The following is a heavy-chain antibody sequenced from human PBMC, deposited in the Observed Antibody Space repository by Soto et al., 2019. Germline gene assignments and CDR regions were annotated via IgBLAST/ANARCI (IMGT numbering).Heavy chain of an antibody. V-gene: IGHV3-74*01. CDR3: ARDLRHDWLSTYYYYYYGMDV. CDR1: GFTFSSYW. J-gene: IGHJ6*02. CDR2: INSDGSST. D-gene: IGHD3-9*01. Sequence: GGSLRLSCAASGFTFSSYWMHWVRQAPGKGLVWVSRINSDGSSTSYADSVKGRFTISRDNAKNTLYLQMNSLRAEDTAVYYCARDLRHDWLSTYYYYYYGMDVWGQGTTVTVSS.